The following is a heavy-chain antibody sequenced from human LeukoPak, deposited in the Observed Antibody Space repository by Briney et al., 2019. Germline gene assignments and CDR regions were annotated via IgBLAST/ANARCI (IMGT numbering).Heavy chain of an antibody. Sequence: GGSLRLSCAASKFTFSTYWMHWVRQAPGKGLVWVSRIISDGSTTSYADSVKGRFTISRDNAKNTLYLQMNSLRAEDTAVYYCAREDVDIAVAASGAFDIWGQGTMDTVSS. J-gene: IGHJ3*02. CDR1: KFTFSTYW. V-gene: IGHV3-74*01. CDR3: AREDVDIAVAASGAFDI. CDR2: IISDGSTT. D-gene: IGHD6-19*01.